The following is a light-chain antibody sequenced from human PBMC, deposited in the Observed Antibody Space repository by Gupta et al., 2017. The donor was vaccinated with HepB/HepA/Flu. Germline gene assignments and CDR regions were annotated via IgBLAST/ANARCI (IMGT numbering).Light chain of an antibody. CDR3: AAWDDSLNGVA. CDR1: SSNIGNHA. Sequence: QPVLTQPPSVSEVPRQRVTISCSASSSNIGNHAVNWYQQPPGKAPKLLIYYDNLLSSGVSDRFSGSKSGTSASLAISGRQSEDEADYYCAAWDDSLNGVAFGGGTKLTVL. CDR2: YDN. V-gene: IGLV1-36*01. J-gene: IGLJ2*01.